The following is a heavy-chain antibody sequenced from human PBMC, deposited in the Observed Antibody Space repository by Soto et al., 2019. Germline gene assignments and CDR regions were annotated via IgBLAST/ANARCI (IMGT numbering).Heavy chain of an antibody. J-gene: IGHJ6*03. V-gene: IGHV1-8*01. D-gene: IGHD4-4*01. CDR2: MNPNSGNT. CDR3: ASRSYSNYYYYYMDV. CDR1: GYTFTSYD. Sequence: ASVKVSCKASGYTFTSYDINWVRQATGQGLEWMGWMNPNSGNTGYAQKFQGRVTMTRKTSISTAYMELSSLRSEDTAVYYCASRSYSNYYYYYMDVWGKGTTVTVSS.